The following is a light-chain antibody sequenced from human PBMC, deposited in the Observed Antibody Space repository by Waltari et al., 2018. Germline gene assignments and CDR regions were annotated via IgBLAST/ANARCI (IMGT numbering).Light chain of an antibody. CDR3: YSAADNNRL. Sequence: SYELTQPSSVSVSPGQTATIPCSGNVLAKKYVRWFQQKPGQAPVVVIYKDSERPSGIPERFSGSSSGTTVTLTISGAQFEDEADYYCYSAADNNRLFGGGTKLTVL. V-gene: IGLV3-27*01. J-gene: IGLJ2*01. CDR1: VLAKKY. CDR2: KDS.